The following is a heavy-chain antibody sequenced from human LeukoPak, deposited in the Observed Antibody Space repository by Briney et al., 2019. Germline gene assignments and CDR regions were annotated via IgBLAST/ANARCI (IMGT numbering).Heavy chain of an antibody. CDR1: GFTFSTYG. CDR3: GRAMEVYQLLPDY. D-gene: IGHD2-2*01. Sequence: GGSLRLSCATSGFTFSTYGMHWVRQAPGKGLEWVAVIWYDGSDKYYADSVKGRFTISRDNSNNTLHLQMNSLRAEDTAVYYCGRAMEVYQLLPDYWGQGTLVTVSS. J-gene: IGHJ4*02. V-gene: IGHV3-33*01. CDR2: IWYDGSDK.